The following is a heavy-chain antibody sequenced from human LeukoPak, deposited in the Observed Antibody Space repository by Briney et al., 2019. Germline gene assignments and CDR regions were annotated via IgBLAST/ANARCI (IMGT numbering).Heavy chain of an antibody. CDR1: GYTFTGYY. D-gene: IGHD1-26*01. CDR2: INPNSGGT. V-gene: IGHV1-2*02. J-gene: IGHJ4*02. Sequence: GASVKVSCKASGYTFTGYYIHWVRQAPGQGLEWMGWINPNSGGTNYAQMFQGRVTMTRDTSINTAYMELSRLRSDDTAVYYCARDSGYYSHDHWGQGTLVTVS. CDR3: ARDSGYYSHDH.